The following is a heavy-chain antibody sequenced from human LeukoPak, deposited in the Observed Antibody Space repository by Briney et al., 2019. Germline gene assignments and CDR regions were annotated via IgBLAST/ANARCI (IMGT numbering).Heavy chain of an antibody. CDR2: FDPEDGET. Sequence: ASVEVSCKVSGYTLTELSMHWVRQAPGKGLEWMGGFDPEDGETIYAQKFQGRVTMTEDTSTDTAYMELSSLRSEDTAVYYCATAEPAGYYYGMDVWGQGTTVTVSS. J-gene: IGHJ6*02. CDR3: ATAEPAGYYYGMDV. CDR1: GYTLTELS. V-gene: IGHV1-24*01.